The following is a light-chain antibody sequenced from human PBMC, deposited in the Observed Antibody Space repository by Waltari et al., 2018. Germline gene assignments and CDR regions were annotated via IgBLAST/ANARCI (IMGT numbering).Light chain of an antibody. CDR1: SSNIGAGYD. Sequence: QSVLTQPPSVSGAPGQRVTISCTGSSSNIGAGYDVHWYQQLPGTAPRLLIYGITNRPSGVPDRFSCSKSGSSASLTISALQAEDEADYYCHSYGGSLTVIFGGGTKVTVL. CDR2: GIT. CDR3: HSYGGSLTVI. J-gene: IGLJ2*01. V-gene: IGLV1-40*01.